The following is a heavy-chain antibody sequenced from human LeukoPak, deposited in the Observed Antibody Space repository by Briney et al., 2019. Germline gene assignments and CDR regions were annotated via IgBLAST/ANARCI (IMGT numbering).Heavy chain of an antibody. V-gene: IGHV1-2*02. Sequence: ASVKVSCKASGYTFTSYDINWVRQATGQGLEWMGWINPNSGGTNYAQKFQGRVTMTRDTSISTAYMELSRLRSDDTAVYYCASRSSGWFDYWGQGTLVTVSS. CDR3: ASRSSGWFDY. D-gene: IGHD6-19*01. CDR2: INPNSGGT. J-gene: IGHJ4*02. CDR1: GYTFTSYD.